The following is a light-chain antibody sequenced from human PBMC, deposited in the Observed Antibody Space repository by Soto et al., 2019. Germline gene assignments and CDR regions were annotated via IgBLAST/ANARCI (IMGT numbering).Light chain of an antibody. Sequence: DIQMTQSPSTLSASVGDRVTITCRASQSISSWLAWYQQKPGKAPKLLIYDASSLESGVPSRFSGSGSGTEFTLTISSLQPDDFETYYCQQYNTDSTFGQGTKLEIK. CDR3: QQYNTDST. V-gene: IGKV1-5*01. CDR2: DAS. J-gene: IGKJ2*01. CDR1: QSISSW.